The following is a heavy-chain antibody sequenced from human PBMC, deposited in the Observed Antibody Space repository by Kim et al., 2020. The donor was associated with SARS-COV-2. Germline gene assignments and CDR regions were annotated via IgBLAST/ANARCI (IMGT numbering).Heavy chain of an antibody. D-gene: IGHD6-13*01. V-gene: IGHV1-69*04. J-gene: IGHJ5*01. CDR3: ARDPGGLAAGTLDT. CDR2: VVPFLDIT. Sequence: SVKVSCKASGDTFDSYAFDWVRQAPGQGLEWMGRVVPFLDITNYAQKFHGRLTITADKSTVTIYMELPRLTFDDTAIYYCARDPGGLAAGTLDTWGHGTLLSVSS. CDR1: GDTFDSYA.